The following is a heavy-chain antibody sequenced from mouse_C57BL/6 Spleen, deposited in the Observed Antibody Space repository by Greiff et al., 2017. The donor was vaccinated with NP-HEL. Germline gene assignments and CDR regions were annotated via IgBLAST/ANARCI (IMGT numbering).Heavy chain of an antibody. CDR3: ARWLLPYYFDD. J-gene: IGHJ2*01. V-gene: IGHV1-26*01. Sequence: EVQLQQSGPELVKPGASVKISCKASGYTFTDYYMNWVKQSHGKSLEWIGDINPNNGGTSYNQKFKGKATLTVDKSSSTAYMVLRSLTSEDSAVYSCARWLLPYYFDDWGQGTTLTVSS. CDR1: GYTFTDYY. D-gene: IGHD2-3*01. CDR2: INPNNGGT.